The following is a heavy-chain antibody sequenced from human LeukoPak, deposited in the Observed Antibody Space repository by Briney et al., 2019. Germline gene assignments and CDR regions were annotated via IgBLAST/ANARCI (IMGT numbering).Heavy chain of an antibody. J-gene: IGHJ5*02. V-gene: IGHV3-23*01. D-gene: IGHD6-6*01. CDR2: ISGSGGST. CDR3: AREYSTSEDNWFDP. CDR1: GFTFSSYG. Sequence: GGSLRLSCAASGFTFSSYGMSWVRQAPGKGLEWVSAISGSGGSTYYADSVKGRFTISRDNSKNTLYLQMNSLRVEDTAVYYCAREYSTSEDNWFDPWGQGTLVTVSS.